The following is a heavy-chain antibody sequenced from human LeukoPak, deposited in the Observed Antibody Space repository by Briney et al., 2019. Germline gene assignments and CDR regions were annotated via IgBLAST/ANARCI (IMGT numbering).Heavy chain of an antibody. CDR1: GNYW. CDR3: ARDYYDGSAYYSYYEY. Sequence: GGSLRLSCAASGNYWMHWVRQAPGKGLVWVSHINSDGSWTSYADSVKGRFTISKDNAKNTVYLQMNNLRAEDTAVYYCARDYYDGSAYYSYYEYWGQGTLVTVSS. CDR2: INSDGSWT. D-gene: IGHD3-22*01. J-gene: IGHJ4*02. V-gene: IGHV3-74*01.